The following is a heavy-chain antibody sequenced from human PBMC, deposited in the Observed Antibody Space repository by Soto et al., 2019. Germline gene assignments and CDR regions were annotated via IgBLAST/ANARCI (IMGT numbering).Heavy chain of an antibody. V-gene: IGHV3-53*01. D-gene: IGHD4-17*01. CDR1: WFTVSSNY. CDR2: IYSRGNT. CDR3: ATRLDPIREDALDI. J-gene: IGHJ3*02. Sequence: PVGSLRLSCAAYWFTVSSNYMSWVRQAPGKGLEWVSVIYSRGNTYYADSVKGRFTISRDNSKNTLYLQMNSLRAEDTAVYYCATRLDPIREDALDIWGQGTMVTV.